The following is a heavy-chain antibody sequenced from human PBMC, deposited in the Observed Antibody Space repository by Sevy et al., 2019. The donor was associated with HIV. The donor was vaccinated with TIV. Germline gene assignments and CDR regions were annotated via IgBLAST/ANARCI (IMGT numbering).Heavy chain of an antibody. CDR1: RSTFVSND. D-gene: IGHD6-13*01. CDR2: IIPIFGTA. J-gene: IGHJ4*02. Sequence: ASVKVSCKASRSTFVSNDINWLRQAPGQGLEWMGGIIPIFGTANYAQKFQGRVTITADESTSTAYMELSSLRSEDTAVYYCARAREQQLVPSFDYWGQGTLVTVSS. V-gene: IGHV1-69*13. CDR3: ARAREQQLVPSFDY.